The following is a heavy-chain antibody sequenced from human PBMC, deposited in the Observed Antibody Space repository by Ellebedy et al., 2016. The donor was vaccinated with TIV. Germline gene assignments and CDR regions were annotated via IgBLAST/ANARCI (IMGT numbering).Heavy chain of an antibody. CDR1: GFTFSSYW. D-gene: IGHD3-3*01. CDR2: INSDGSST. J-gene: IGHJ6*02. Sequence: GESLKISXAASGFTFSSYWMHWVRQAPGKGLVWVSRINSDGSSTSYADSVKGRFTISRDNAKNTLYLQMNSLRAEDTAVYYCARVMNYDFWSGYYRYYYGMDVWGQGTTVTVSS. CDR3: ARVMNYDFWSGYYRYYYGMDV. V-gene: IGHV3-74*01.